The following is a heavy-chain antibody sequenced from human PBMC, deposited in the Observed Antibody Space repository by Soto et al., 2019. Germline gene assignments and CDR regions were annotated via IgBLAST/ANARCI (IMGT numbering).Heavy chain of an antibody. CDR2: ISGSGGST. Sequence: PGGSLRVSCAASGFTFSSYAMSWVRQAPGKGLEWVSAISGSGGSTYYADSVKGRFTISRDNSKNTLYLQMNSLRAEDTAVYYCAKGFVAQIIVVLLSGWGQGTLVTVSS. CDR3: AKGFVAQIIVVLLSG. J-gene: IGHJ4*02. CDR1: GFTFSSYA. D-gene: IGHD3-22*01. V-gene: IGHV3-23*01.